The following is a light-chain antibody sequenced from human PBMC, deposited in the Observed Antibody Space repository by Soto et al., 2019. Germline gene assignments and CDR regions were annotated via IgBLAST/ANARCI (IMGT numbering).Light chain of an antibody. CDR3: SSYGGSKNGV. Sequence: QSALTQPPSASVSPGQSVTISCTGTSSDVGGYNYVSWYQQHPGKAPKLMIYEVSKRPSGVPDRFSGSKSGNTASLTVSGLEAEDEDDYYCSSYGGSKNGVFGTGTKLTVL. CDR2: EVS. CDR1: SSDVGGYNY. J-gene: IGLJ1*01. V-gene: IGLV2-8*01.